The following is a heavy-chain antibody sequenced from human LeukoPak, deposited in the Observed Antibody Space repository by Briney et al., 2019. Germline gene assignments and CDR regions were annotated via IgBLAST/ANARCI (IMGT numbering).Heavy chain of an antibody. CDR1: GGTFSSYA. J-gene: IGHJ4*02. Sequence: SVKVSCKASGGTFSSYAISWVRQAPGQGLEWMGGIIPIFGTANYAQEFQGRVTITADESTSTAYMELSSLRSEDTAVYYCARVGADYYDSSGYAYFDYWGQGTLVTVSS. D-gene: IGHD3-22*01. V-gene: IGHV1-69*01. CDR3: ARVGADYYDSSGYAYFDY. CDR2: IIPIFGTA.